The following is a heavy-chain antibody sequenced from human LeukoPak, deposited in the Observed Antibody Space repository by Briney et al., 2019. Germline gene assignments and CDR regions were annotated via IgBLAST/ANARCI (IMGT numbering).Heavy chain of an antibody. D-gene: IGHD1-20*01. V-gene: IGHV4-59*01. CDR3: ATLTSITGTPADY. CDR2: IYYSGST. J-gene: IGHJ4*02. Sequence: SETLSLTCTVSGGSISSYYWSWIRQPPGKGLEWIGYIYYSGSTNYNPSLKSRVTISVDTSKNQFSLKLSSVTAADTAVYYCATLTSITGTPADYWGQGTLVTVSS. CDR1: GGSISSYY.